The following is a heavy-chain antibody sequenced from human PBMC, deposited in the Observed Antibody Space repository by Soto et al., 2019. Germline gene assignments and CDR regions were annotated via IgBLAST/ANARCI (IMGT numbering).Heavy chain of an antibody. Sequence: PGVYLILSCAASGFTFSSYSMNWVRQAPGKGLEWVSAISGSGGSTYYADSVKGRFTISRDNSKNTLYLQMNSLRAEDTAVYYCAKADRPGSSPVDYWGQGTLVTVSS. J-gene: IGHJ4*02. D-gene: IGHD6-6*01. CDR3: AKADRPGSSPVDY. CDR1: GFTFSSYS. CDR2: ISGSGGST. V-gene: IGHV3-23*01.